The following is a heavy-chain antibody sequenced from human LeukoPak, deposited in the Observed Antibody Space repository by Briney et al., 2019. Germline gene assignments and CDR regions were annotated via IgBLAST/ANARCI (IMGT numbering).Heavy chain of an antibody. J-gene: IGHJ5*02. CDR3: ARDILCSGGSCYSSYNWFDP. CDR1: GFTFSSYS. V-gene: IGHV3-21*01. CDR2: ISSSSSYI. Sequence: GGSLRLSCAASGFTFSSYSMNWVRQAPGKGLEWVSSISSSSSYIYYADSVKGRFTISRDNAENSLYLQMNSLRAEDTAVYYCARDILCSGGSCYSSYNWFDPWGQGTLVTVSS. D-gene: IGHD2-15*01.